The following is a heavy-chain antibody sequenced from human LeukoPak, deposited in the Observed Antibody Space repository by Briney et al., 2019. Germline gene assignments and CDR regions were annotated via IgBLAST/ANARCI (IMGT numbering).Heavy chain of an antibody. CDR1: GYIFTNYY. V-gene: IGHV1-46*01. CDR2: INPSGGST. D-gene: IGHD3-10*01. Sequence: ASVKVSCKASGYIFTNYYMHWVRQAPGQGLEWMGTINPSGGSTSYAQKFQGRVTMTRDTSTSTVYMELSSLRSEDTAVYYCARDHGSAYYRAPRHWGQGTLVTVSS. CDR3: ARDHGSAYYRAPRH. J-gene: IGHJ4*02.